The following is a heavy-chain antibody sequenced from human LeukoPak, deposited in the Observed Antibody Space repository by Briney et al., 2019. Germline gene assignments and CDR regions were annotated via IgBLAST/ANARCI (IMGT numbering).Heavy chain of an antibody. CDR1: GYTFSSNW. Sequence: GESLKISCQGSGYTFSSNWIGWVRQMPGKVLEWMASIYPDDADTIYSPSFQSQVTISADKSISTAYLLWSSLKASDTAMYYCARPSGGIYDSSGYYRYYFDYWGQGTLVTVSS. CDR2: IYPDDADT. D-gene: IGHD3-22*01. J-gene: IGHJ4*02. CDR3: ARPSGGIYDSSGYYRYYFDY. V-gene: IGHV5-51*01.